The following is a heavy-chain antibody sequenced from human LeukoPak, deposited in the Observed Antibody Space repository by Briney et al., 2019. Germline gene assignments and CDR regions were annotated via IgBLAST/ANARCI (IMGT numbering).Heavy chain of an antibody. CDR1: GGTFSSYA. V-gene: IGHV1-69*13. CDR3: ASGQGDCGGDCYPPYNWFDP. J-gene: IGHJ5*02. CDR2: IIPSFGTA. D-gene: IGHD2-21*02. Sequence: SVKVSCKASGGTFSSYAISWVRQAPGQGLEWMGGIIPSFGTANYAQKFQGRVTITADESTSTAYMELSSLRSEDTAVYYCASGQGDCGGDCYPPYNWFDPWGQGTLVTVSS.